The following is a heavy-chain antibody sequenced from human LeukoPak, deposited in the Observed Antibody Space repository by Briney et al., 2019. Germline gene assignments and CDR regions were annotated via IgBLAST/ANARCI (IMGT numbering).Heavy chain of an antibody. J-gene: IGHJ4*02. CDR3: ARAVKSFSPHFDY. D-gene: IGHD3-3*02. Sequence: ASVKVSCKASGYTFTGYYMHWVRQAPGQGLEWMGWINPNSGGTNYAQKFQGRVTMTRDTSISTAYMELSRLRSDDTAVYYCARAVKSFSPHFDYWGQGTLVTVSS. CDR1: GYTFTGYY. V-gene: IGHV1-2*02. CDR2: INPNSGGT.